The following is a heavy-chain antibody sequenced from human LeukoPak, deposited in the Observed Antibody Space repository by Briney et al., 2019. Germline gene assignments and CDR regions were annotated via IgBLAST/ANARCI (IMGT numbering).Heavy chain of an antibody. CDR3: AKSGAVAGTPQH. CDR2: VSGSGGST. J-gene: IGHJ1*01. V-gene: IGHV3-23*01. CDR1: GFTFSTYA. D-gene: IGHD6-19*01. Sequence: PGGSLRLSCAASGFTFSTYAMSWVRQAPGKGLEWVSPVSGSGGSTYYADSVKGRFTISRDNSQNTLYLLMNSLRAENTAVYYCAKSGAVAGTPQHWGQGTLVTVSS.